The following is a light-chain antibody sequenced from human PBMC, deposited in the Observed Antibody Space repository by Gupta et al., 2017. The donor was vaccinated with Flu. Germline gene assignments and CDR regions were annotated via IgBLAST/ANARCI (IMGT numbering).Light chain of an antibody. CDR1: SGHSSYA. Sequence: LVLTHSPSASASLGASVKLTCTLSSGHSSYAIAWHQQQPEKGPRYLMNLNSDGSHSKGDGIPDRFSGSSSGAERYLTISSRQAEDEADYYCQTWDTGIRVFGGGTKLTVL. CDR3: QTWDTGIRV. V-gene: IGLV4-69*01. J-gene: IGLJ3*02. CDR2: LNSDGSH.